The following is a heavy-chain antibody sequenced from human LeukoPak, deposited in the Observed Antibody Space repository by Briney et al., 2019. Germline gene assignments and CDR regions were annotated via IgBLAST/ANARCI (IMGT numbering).Heavy chain of an antibody. Sequence: SETLSLTCTVSGGSISGYYWSWIRQPPGKGLEWIGFVYYSGNTNYNPSLKSRVTISVDTSKNQFSLKLSSVTAADTAVYYCARLETYYDFWSGYFPNWFDPWGQGTLVTVSS. D-gene: IGHD3-3*01. J-gene: IGHJ5*02. CDR3: ARLETYYDFWSGYFPNWFDP. CDR1: GGSISGYY. CDR2: VYYSGNT. V-gene: IGHV4-59*08.